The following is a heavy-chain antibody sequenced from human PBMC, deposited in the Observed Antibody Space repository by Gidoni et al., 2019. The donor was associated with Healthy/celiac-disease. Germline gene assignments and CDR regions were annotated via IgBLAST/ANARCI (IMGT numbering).Heavy chain of an antibody. D-gene: IGHD3-22*01. Sequence: EVQLLESGGGLVQPGGSLRLSCAASGFTFSSYAMSWVRQAPGEGLEWVSAISGRGGSTYYADSVKGRFTISRDNSKNTLYLQMNSLRAEDTAVYYCAKDGHDFAWLLAEFYYFDYWGQGTLVTVSS. CDR1: GFTFSSYA. CDR2: ISGRGGST. CDR3: AKDGHDFAWLLAEFYYFDY. V-gene: IGHV3-23*01. J-gene: IGHJ4*02.